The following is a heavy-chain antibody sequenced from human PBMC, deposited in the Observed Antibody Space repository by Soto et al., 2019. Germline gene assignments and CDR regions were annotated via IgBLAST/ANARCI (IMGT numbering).Heavy chain of an antibody. CDR2: INPNSGGT. Sequence: QVQLVQSGAEVKKPGASVKVSCKASEYTFTDYYIHWVRQAPGQGLEWMGWINPNSGGTNYAQKFQGGGNITKDTAISRIQMEMGSPRNDRTAGYYCAISLRGADRNDWCYCYHGMDVWGQGTTVTVSS. V-gene: IGHV1-2*02. J-gene: IGHJ6*02. CDR1: EYTFTDYY. CDR3: AISLRGADRNDWCYCYHGMDV. D-gene: IGHD1-1*01.